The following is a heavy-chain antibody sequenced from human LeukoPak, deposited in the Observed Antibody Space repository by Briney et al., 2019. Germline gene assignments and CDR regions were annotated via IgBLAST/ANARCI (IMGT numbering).Heavy chain of an antibody. CDR3: ARDFRQFLEWLPTYYYYYYMDV. CDR1: GFTVSSNY. CDR2: IYSGGST. J-gene: IGHJ6*03. V-gene: IGHV3-66*02. D-gene: IGHD3-3*01. Sequence: GGSLRLSCAASGFTVSSNYMSWVRQAPGKGLEWVSVIYSGGSTYYAGSVKGRFTISRDNSKNTLYLQMNSLRAEDTAAYYCARDFRQFLEWLPTYYYYYYMDVWGKGTTVTVSS.